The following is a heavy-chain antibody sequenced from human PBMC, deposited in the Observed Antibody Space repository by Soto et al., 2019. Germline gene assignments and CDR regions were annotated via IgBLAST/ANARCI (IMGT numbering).Heavy chain of an antibody. CDR1: GYPFTSYG. Sequence: XSVKVSCKASGYPFTSYGIIWVRQAPGQGLEWMGWISAYNGNTNYAQKLQGRVTMTTDTSTSTAYMELRSLRSDDTAVYYCARELRWYHNYYYYGMDVWGQGTTVTVSS. J-gene: IGHJ6*02. CDR3: ARELRWYHNYYYYGMDV. CDR2: ISAYNGNT. V-gene: IGHV1-18*01. D-gene: IGHD2-15*01.